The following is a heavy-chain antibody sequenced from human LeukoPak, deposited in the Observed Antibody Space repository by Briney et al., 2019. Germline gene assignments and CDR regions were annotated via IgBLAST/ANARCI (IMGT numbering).Heavy chain of an antibody. CDR1: GYTFTGYY. CDR3: ARGPVVVAGYFDY. J-gene: IGHJ4*02. D-gene: IGHD2-15*01. CDR2: INPNSGGT. V-gene: IGHV1-2*06. Sequence: ASVKVSCKASGYTFTGYYMHWVRQAPGQGLEWMGRINPNSGGTNYAQKFQGRVTMTSDTSISTAYMELSRLRSDDTAVYYCARGPVVVAGYFDYWGQGTLVTVSS.